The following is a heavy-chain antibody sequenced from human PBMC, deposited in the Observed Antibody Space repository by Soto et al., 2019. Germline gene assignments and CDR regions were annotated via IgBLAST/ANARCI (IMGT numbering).Heavy chain of an antibody. D-gene: IGHD3-3*01. V-gene: IGHV4-59*08. CDR1: GGSISSYY. CDR2: IYYSGST. J-gene: IGHJ5*02. Sequence: SETLSLTCTVSGGSISSYYWSWIRQPPGKGLEWIGYIYYSGSTNYNPSLKSRVTISVDTSQNQFSLKLSSVTAADTAVYYCARHDVAATMFGGGYNWFDPWGQGTLVTVSS. CDR3: ARHDVAATMFGGGYNWFDP.